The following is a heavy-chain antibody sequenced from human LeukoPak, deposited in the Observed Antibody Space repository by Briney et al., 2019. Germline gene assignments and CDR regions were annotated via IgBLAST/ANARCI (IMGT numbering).Heavy chain of an antibody. CDR2: ISGSGGST. CDR1: GFTFSSYA. CDR3: ATEGAIYDFWSGYWPSYYYYYGMDV. Sequence: GGSLRLSCAASGFTFSSYAMSWVRQAPGKGLEWVSAISGSGGSTYYADSVKGRFTISRDNSKNTLYLQMNSLRAEDTAVYYCATEGAIYDFWSGYWPSYYYYYGMDVWGQGTTVTVSS. J-gene: IGHJ6*02. D-gene: IGHD3-3*01. V-gene: IGHV3-23*01.